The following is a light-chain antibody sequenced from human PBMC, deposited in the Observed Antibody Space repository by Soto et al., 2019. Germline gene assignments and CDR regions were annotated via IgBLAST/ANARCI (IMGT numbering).Light chain of an antibody. CDR2: RTS. V-gene: IGKV3-20*01. CDR1: QSVSSSF. J-gene: IGKJ1*01. CDR3: HQFDSSLT. Sequence: EIVLTQSPGTLSLSPRDRATLSCRASQSVSSSFLAWYQQKPGQAPRLLIYRTSSRATGIPDRFSGSGAGTDFTLTISILEPEDFAVYYCHQFDSSLTFGLGTSVEIK.